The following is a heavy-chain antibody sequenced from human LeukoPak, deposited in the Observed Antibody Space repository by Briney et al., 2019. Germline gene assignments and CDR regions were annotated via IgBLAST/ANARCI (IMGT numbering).Heavy chain of an antibody. J-gene: IGHJ4*02. Sequence: GASVKVSCKASGYTFTSYGISWVRQAPGQGLEWVGWISAYNGNTNYAQKLQGRVTMTTDTSTSTAYMELRSLRSDDTAVYYCARISLYYYDSSGYYPDYWGQGTLVTVSS. CDR2: ISAYNGNT. CDR1: GYTFTSYG. D-gene: IGHD3-22*01. V-gene: IGHV1-18*01. CDR3: ARISLYYYDSSGYYPDY.